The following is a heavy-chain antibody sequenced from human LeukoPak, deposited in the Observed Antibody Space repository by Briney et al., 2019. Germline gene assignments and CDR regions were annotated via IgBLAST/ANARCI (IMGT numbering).Heavy chain of an antibody. D-gene: IGHD3-3*01. CDR3: ARVADFWSTYYYYYMDV. CDR1: GGPISSYY. J-gene: IGHJ6*03. V-gene: IGHV4-59*01. CDR2: IYYSGST. Sequence: SETLSLTCTVSGGPISSYYWSWIRQPPGKGLEWIGYIYYSGSTNYNPSLKSRVTISVDTSKNQFSLKLSSVTAADTAVYYCARVADFWSTYYYYYMDVWGKGTTVTVSS.